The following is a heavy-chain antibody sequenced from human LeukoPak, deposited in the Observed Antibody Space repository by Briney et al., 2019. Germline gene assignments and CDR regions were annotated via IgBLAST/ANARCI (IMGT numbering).Heavy chain of an antibody. J-gene: IGHJ3*02. CDR3: ARARKRRITIFGVDPIGDAFDI. CDR1: GGSFSGYY. V-gene: IGHV4-34*01. CDR2: INHSGST. Sequence: SETLSLTCAVYGGSFSGYYWSWIRQPPGKGLEWIGEINHSGSTNYNPSLKSRVTISVDRSKNQFSLKLSSVTAADTAVYYCARARKRRITIFGVDPIGDAFDIWGQGTMVTVSS. D-gene: IGHD3-3*01.